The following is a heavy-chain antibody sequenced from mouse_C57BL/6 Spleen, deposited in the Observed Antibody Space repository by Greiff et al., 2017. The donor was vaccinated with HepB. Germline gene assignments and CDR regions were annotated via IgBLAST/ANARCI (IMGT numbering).Heavy chain of an antibody. J-gene: IGHJ2*01. CDR3: RGGGYGRKDY. Sequence: QVQLQQPGAELVKPGASVKLSCKASGYTFTSYWITWVKQRPGQGLEWIGDISPGSGSTNYNEKFKGKAPLTVDTSSSTAYMQLSSLTSEDSAVSYCRGGGYGRKDYWGQGTTLTVSS. D-gene: IGHD2-1*01. V-gene: IGHV1-55*01. CDR1: GYTFTSYW. CDR2: ISPGSGST.